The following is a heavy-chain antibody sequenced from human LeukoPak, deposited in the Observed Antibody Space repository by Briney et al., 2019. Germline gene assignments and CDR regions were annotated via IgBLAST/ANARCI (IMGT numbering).Heavy chain of an antibody. D-gene: IGHD3-10*01. CDR1: GYTFTSYF. CDR2: INPRVGST. V-gene: IGHV1-46*01. CDR3: ARDLGVRGDGWFDP. J-gene: IGHJ5*02. Sequence: ASVKVSCKASGYTFTSYFMHWVRQAPGQGLEWMGIINPRVGSTNYAQKFHGRLTMTRDTSTSTVYMELSSLRSEDTAAYYCARDLGVRGDGWFDPWGQGTLVTVSS.